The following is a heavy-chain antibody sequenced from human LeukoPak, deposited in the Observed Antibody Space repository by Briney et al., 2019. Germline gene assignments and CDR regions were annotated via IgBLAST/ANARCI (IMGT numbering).Heavy chain of an antibody. CDR2: ISDSGGST. CDR1: GFTFSSYA. J-gene: IGHJ6*03. V-gene: IGHV3-23*01. CDR3: AKDVLRGGATRFRNYYYYMDV. Sequence: GGSLRLSCAASGFTFSSYAMSWVRQAPGKGLEWVSAISDSGGSTYYADSVKGRFTISRDNSKNTLYLQMNSLRAEDTAVYYCAKDVLRGGATRFRNYYYYMDVWGKGTTVTVSS. D-gene: IGHD1-26*01.